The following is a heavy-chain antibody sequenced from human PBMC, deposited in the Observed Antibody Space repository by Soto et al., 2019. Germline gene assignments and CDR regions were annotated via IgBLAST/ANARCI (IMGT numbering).Heavy chain of an antibody. Sequence: QVPLVQSAAEVKKPGASVKVSCKASGYTFANYALSWVRQAPGQGLEWMGWISPYTGNTNYAQKFQDRVTMTTDTSTNTAYMELRSLRSDDTAFFYCARVGGTFDIWGQGTLVTVSS. J-gene: IGHJ3*02. CDR3: ARVGGTFDI. V-gene: IGHV1-18*01. D-gene: IGHD3-16*01. CDR1: GYTFANYA. CDR2: ISPYTGNT.